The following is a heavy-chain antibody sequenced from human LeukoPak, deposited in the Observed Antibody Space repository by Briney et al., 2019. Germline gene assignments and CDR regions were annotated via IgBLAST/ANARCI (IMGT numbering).Heavy chain of an antibody. CDR2: ISDRGGST. D-gene: IGHD6-19*01. V-gene: IGHV3-23*01. CDR3: AKDRLHDQGSGWSPPDY. Sequence: PGGSLRLSCAVSGITLSNYGMSWVRQAPGKGLEWVAGISDRGGSTNYADSVKGRFTISRDNSKNTLYLQMNSLRAEDTAVFYCAKDRLHDQGSGWSPPDYWGQGTLVTVSS. J-gene: IGHJ4*02. CDR1: GITLSNYG.